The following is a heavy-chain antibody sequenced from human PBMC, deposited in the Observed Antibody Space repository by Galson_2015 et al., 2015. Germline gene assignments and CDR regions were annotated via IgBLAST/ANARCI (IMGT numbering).Heavy chain of an antibody. D-gene: IGHD3-3*01. CDR3: ARQILDYDFWSGYYLTNFDY. V-gene: IGHV3-21*01. Sequence: SLRLSCAASEFTFSSYYMSWVRQAPGKGLEWVSSISSTTTYIYYADSVKGRFTISRDNAKNSLYLQMYSLGAEDTAVYYCARQILDYDFWSGYYLTNFDYWGQGTLVTVSS. CDR1: EFTFSSYY. J-gene: IGHJ4*02. CDR2: ISSTTTYI.